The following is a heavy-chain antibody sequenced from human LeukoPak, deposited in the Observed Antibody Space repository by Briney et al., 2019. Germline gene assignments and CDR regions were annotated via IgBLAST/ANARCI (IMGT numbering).Heavy chain of an antibody. Sequence: SETLSLTCTVPGYSISSGYFWGWIRQSPGRGLEWIASVHHSGTTHYNPSLKSRVTMSVDASKNQFSLKLSSVTAADTAVYYCARGGYSYGLYYYDYWGQGSLVTVSS. J-gene: IGHJ4*02. CDR1: GYSISSGYF. D-gene: IGHD5-18*01. CDR2: VHHSGTT. CDR3: ARGGYSYGLYYYDY. V-gene: IGHV4-38-2*02.